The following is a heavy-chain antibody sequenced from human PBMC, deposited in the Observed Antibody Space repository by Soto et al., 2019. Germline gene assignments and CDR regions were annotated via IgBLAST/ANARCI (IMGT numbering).Heavy chain of an antibody. V-gene: IGHV4-59*01. D-gene: IGHD6-19*01. CDR3: ARVGGWDAFDI. Sequence: SETLSLTCTVSGGSISSYYWSWIRQPPGKGLEWIGYIYYSGSTNYNPSLKSRVTISVDTSKNQFSLKLSSVTAADTAVYYCARVGGWDAFDIWGQGTMVTVSS. CDR1: GGSISSYY. J-gene: IGHJ3*02. CDR2: IYYSGST.